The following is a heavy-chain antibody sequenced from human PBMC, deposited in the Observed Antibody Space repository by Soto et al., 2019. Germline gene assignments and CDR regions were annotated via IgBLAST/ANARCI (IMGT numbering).Heavy chain of an antibody. CDR1: GGSITTGGSY. J-gene: IGHJ4*02. CDR2: IYHSGNT. Sequence: SETLTLTCTVSGGSITTGGSYWSWIRQHPGKGLEWIGNIYHSGNTYYNPSLKSRLTISVDTSKNHFSLMVDSVTAADTAVYYCARARFQVLYGKPYFDSWGQGTLVTVSS. CDR3: ARARFQVLYGKPYFDS. V-gene: IGHV4-31*03. D-gene: IGHD2-2*02.